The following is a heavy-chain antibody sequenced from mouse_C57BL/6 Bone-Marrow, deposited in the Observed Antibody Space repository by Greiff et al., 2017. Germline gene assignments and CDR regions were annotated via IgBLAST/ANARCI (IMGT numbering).Heavy chain of an antibody. D-gene: IGHD2-4*01. Sequence: EVKLVEPGGGLVKPGGSLILSCAASGFTFSDSGMHWVRRAPEKGLARVAYISSGSSTGYYAVTAQGRFPICRDHAKNALLLQMTSVWFEDRVMNYCARGDYYYEGAWFAYWGPGSLV. CDR3: ARGDYYYEGAWFAY. J-gene: IGHJ3*01. CDR2: ISSGSSTG. CDR1: GFTFSDSG. V-gene: IGHV5-17*01.